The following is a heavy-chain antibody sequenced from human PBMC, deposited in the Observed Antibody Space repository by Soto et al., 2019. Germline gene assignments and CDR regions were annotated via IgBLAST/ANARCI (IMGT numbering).Heavy chain of an antibody. CDR3: ARDHGGSYYYYGMDV. CDR1: GYTFTNYG. J-gene: IGHJ6*02. V-gene: IGHV1-18*04. CDR2: IXAXXXNX. D-gene: IGHD1-26*01. Sequence: ASVKVSCKASGYTFTNYGISWVRQAPGQGLEWMGXIXAXXXNXNXAXKXXXXVTMTTDTSTSTAYMELRRLRSDDTAVYYCARDHGGSYYYYGMDVWGQGTTVTVSS.